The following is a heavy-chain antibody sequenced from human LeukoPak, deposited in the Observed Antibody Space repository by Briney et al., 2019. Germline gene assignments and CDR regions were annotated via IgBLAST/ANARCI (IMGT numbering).Heavy chain of an antibody. D-gene: IGHD3-22*01. J-gene: IGHJ3*02. CDR2: IYTSGST. V-gene: IGHV4-61*02. CDR1: GGSISSGSYY. CDR3: ARDSGYYDSSGYYPMGAFDI. Sequence: PSETLSLTCTVSGGSISSGSYYWSWIRQPAGKGLEWIGRIYTSGSTNYNPSLKSRVTISVDTSKNQFSLKLSSVTAADTAVYYCARDSGYYDSSGYYPMGAFDIWGQGTMVTVSS.